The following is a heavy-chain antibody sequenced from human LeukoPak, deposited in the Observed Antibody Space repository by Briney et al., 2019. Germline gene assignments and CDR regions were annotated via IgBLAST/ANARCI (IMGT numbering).Heavy chain of an antibody. J-gene: IGHJ4*02. CDR1: GYSFTSYW. D-gene: IGHD3-22*01. CDR3: ARGYDTSGYHYGY. V-gene: IGHV5-51*01. CDR2: IYPGDSDT. Sequence: GESLQISCEGSGYSFTSYWIDWVRQMPGKGLEWMGIIYPGDSDTRYSPSFQGQVTISVDKSISTAYLQWSSLKASDTAIYYCARGYDTSGYHYGYWGQGTLVTVSS.